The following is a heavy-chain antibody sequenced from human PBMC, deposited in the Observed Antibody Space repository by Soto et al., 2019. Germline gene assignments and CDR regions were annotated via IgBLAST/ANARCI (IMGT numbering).Heavy chain of an antibody. D-gene: IGHD1-26*01. CDR3: AKDLYGRVGATTRAFDI. J-gene: IGHJ3*02. CDR1: GITVSSNY. V-gene: IGHV3-53*01. Sequence: GGSLRLSCAASGITVSSNYMSWVRQAPGKGEEWVPVIYSGCSTYYADSVKGRFTNSRDNSKNTLYLQMNSLRAEDTAVYYCAKDLYGRVGATTRAFDIWGQGTMVTVSS. CDR2: IYSGCST.